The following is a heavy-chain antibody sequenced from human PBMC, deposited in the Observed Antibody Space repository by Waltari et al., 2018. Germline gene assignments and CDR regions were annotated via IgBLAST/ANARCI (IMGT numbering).Heavy chain of an antibody. CDR1: GFTFSSYA. D-gene: IGHD3-3*02. Sequence: EVQLLESGGGLVEPGGSLRLSCAASGFTFSSYAMSWDRQAPGKGLEWVSAISGSGGSTFYSDPVQCRFTISRDNSKITLVLQMNSLRAADTAVYYCASTLRHLAEHFQHWGQGTLLTVSS. CDR2: ISGSGGST. CDR3: ASTLRHLAEHFQH. V-gene: IGHV3-23*01. J-gene: IGHJ1*01.